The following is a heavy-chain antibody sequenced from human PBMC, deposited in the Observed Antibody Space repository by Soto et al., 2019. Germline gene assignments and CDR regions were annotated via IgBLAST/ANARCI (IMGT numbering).Heavy chain of an antibody. CDR1: GGSISSGVYY. CDR2: IYYSGST. CDR3: ARDITRDGYNSGWFDP. Sequence: SETLSLTCTVSGGSISSGVYYWSWLRQHPGKGLEWIGYIYYSGSTYYNPSLKSRVTISVDTSKNQFSLKLSSVTAADTAVYYCARDITRDGYNSGWFDPWGQGTLVTSPQ. V-gene: IGHV4-31*03. D-gene: IGHD5-12*01. J-gene: IGHJ5*02.